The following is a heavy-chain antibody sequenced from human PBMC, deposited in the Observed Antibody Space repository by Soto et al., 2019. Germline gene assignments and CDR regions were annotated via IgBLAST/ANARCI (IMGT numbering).Heavy chain of an antibody. V-gene: IGHV3-30*18. CDR1: GFTFSSYG. CDR3: AQGKKSQYYYMDV. CDR2: ISYDGSNK. Sequence: QVQLVESGGGVVQPGRSLRLSCAASGFTFSSYGMHWVRQAPGKGLEWVAVISYDGSNKYYADSVKGRFTISRDNSKNPLYLQMNSLRAEDTAVYYCAQGKKSQYYYMDVWGKGTTVTVSS. J-gene: IGHJ6*03.